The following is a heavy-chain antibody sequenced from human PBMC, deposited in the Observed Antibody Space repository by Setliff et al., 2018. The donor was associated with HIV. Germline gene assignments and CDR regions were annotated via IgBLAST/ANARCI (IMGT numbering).Heavy chain of an antibody. CDR1: GGTFRKYS. CDR2: IIPIFGST. J-gene: IGHJ2*01. Sequence: SVKVSCKAPGGTFRKYSINWVRQAPGQGLEWMGGIIPIFGSTTYAQKFHDRVTITADESKDTVEMELSSLTSEDTAVYYCARDDHYYDMGSILSDWFFDLWDRGTQVTVS. CDR3: ARDDHYYDMGSILSDWFFDL. D-gene: IGHD3-22*01. V-gene: IGHV1-69*13.